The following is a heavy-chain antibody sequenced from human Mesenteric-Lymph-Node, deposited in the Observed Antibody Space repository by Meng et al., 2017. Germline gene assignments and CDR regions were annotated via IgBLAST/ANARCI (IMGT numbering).Heavy chain of an antibody. V-gene: IGHV4-38-2*02. CDR2: IYHSVST. J-gene: IGHJ3*02. D-gene: IGHD1-26*01. Sequence: SETLSLTGTVPGYSISSGYYWGWTRQPPGKGREWIGSIYHSVSTYYNPSLKSRVTISVDTSKNQFSLKLRSVTAADTAVYYFARDGWALLDDAFDIWGQGTMVTVSS. CDR3: ARDGWALLDDAFDI. CDR1: GYSISSGYY.